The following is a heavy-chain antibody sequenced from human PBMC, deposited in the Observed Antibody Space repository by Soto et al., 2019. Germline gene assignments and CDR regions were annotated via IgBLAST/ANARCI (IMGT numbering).Heavy chain of an antibody. CDR1: GDSINNGFW. J-gene: IGHJ6*02. D-gene: IGHD6-19*01. V-gene: IGHV4-4*02. CDR2: KHHSGST. Sequence: QVQLQESGPGLLEPSETLALSCGVSGDSINNGFWWTWVRQPPGKGLEWIGEKHHSGSTNYNLSLKSRVSISLDKSKNQFSLHLSSVTAADTAVYFCASSSGWWRLDVWGQGTTVTVSS. CDR3: ASSSGWWRLDV.